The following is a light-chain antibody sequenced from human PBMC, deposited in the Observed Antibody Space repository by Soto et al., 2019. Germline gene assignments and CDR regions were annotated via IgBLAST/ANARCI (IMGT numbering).Light chain of an antibody. CDR1: QSVSSSY. Sequence: EIVLTQSPGTLSLSPGDRATLSCRASQSVSSSYLAWYQQKPGQAPRLLIYGASSRATGIPDRFSGSGSGTDFTLTISRLEPEDFTVDYCQQYGRSPWTFGQGTKVEIK. CDR3: QQYGRSPWT. J-gene: IGKJ1*01. CDR2: GAS. V-gene: IGKV3-20*01.